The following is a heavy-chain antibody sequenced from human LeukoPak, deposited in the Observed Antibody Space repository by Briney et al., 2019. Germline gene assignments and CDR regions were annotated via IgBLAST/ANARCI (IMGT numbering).Heavy chain of an antibody. CDR1: RFTFSSYG. Sequence: GGSLRLSCAASRFTFSSYGMHWVRQAPGKGLEWVAFIRYDGSNKYYADSVKGRFTISRDNSKNTLYLQMNSLRAEDTAVYYCAKADIVVVPAAISSYYDYYYMDVWGKGTTVTVSS. V-gene: IGHV3-30*02. CDR3: AKADIVVVPAAISSYYDYYYMDV. J-gene: IGHJ6*03. D-gene: IGHD2-2*02. CDR2: IRYDGSNK.